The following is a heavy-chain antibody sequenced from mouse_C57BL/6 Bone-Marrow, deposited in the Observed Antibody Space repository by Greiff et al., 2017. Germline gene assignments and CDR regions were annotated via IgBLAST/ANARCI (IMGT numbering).Heavy chain of an antibody. CDR1: GYTFTSYG. CDR3: ARSRDGSNYFDY. J-gene: IGHJ2*01. CDR2: IYPRSGNT. D-gene: IGHD3-3*01. Sequence: VQLQQSGAELARPGASVKLSCKASGYTFTSYGISWVKQRTGQGLEWIGEIYPRSGNTYYNEKFKGKATLTADKSSSTAYMELRSLTSEDSAVYFWARSRDGSNYFDYWGQGTTLTVSS. V-gene: IGHV1-81*01.